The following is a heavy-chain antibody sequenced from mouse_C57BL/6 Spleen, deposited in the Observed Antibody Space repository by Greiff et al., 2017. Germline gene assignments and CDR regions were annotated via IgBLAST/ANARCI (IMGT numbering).Heavy chain of an antibody. J-gene: IGHJ3*01. CDR2: IDPANGGT. V-gene: IGHV1-15*01. CDR1: GYTFTDYE. CDR3: TSGETGYWFAY. D-gene: IGHD3-2*01. Sequence: VQLQQSGAELVRPGASVTLSCKASGYTFTDYEMHWVKQTPVHGLEWIGGIDPANGGTAYNQKFKGKAILTADKSSSTAYMELRSLTSEDTAVYYCTSGETGYWFAYWGQGTLVTVSA.